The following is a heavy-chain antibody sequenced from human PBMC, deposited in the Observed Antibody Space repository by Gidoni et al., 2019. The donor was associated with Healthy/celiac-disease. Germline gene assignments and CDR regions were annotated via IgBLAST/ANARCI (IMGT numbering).Heavy chain of an antibody. CDR3: ARGRRAGGPFDY. J-gene: IGHJ4*02. D-gene: IGHD2-8*02. Sequence: QVQLVESGGGVVQPGRSLRLSCAASGFTFSSYAMHWVRQAPGKGLEWVAVISYDGSNKYYADSVKGRFTISRDNSKNTLYLQMNSLRAEDTAVYYCARGRRAGGPFDYWGQGTLVTVSS. CDR1: GFTFSSYA. CDR2: ISYDGSNK. V-gene: IGHV3-30*01.